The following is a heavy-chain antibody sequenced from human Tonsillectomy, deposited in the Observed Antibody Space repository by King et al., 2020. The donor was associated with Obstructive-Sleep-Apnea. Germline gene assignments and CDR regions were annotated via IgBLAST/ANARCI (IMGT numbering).Heavy chain of an antibody. CDR2: ISAYNGNT. CDR3: ARIAVAGTGLGYFDL. Sequence: QLVQSGAEVKKPGASVKVSCKASGYTFTSYGISWVRQAPGQGLEWMGWISAYNGNTNYAQKLQGRVTMTTNTATNTAYMELGSLRYDDTAVYYCARIAVAGTGLGYFDLWGRGTLVTVSS. V-gene: IGHV1-18*01. J-gene: IGHJ2*01. D-gene: IGHD6-19*01. CDR1: GYTFTSYG.